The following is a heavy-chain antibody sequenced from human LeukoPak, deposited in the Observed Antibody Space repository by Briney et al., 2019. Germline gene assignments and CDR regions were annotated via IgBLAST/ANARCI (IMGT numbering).Heavy chain of an antibody. D-gene: IGHD2-2*01. CDR3: ARGSDCSSTSCPWAFDY. CDR2: INHSGST. V-gene: IGHV4-34*01. J-gene: IGHJ4*02. Sequence: SETLSLTCAVYGGSFSGYYWSWIRQPPGKGLEWIGEINHSGSTNYNPSLKSRVTISVDTSKNQFSLKLSSVTAADTAVYYCARGSDCSSTSCPWAFDYWGQGTLVTVSS. CDR1: GGSFSGYY.